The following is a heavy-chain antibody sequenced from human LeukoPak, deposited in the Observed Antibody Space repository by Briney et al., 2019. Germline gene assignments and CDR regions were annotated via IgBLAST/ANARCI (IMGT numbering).Heavy chain of an antibody. CDR3: ASGLSYSSGWSLDY. V-gene: IGHV3-48*03. J-gene: IGHJ4*02. CDR2: ISSSGSTI. D-gene: IGHD6-19*01. CDR1: GFTFSSYE. Sequence: AGGSLRLSCAASGFTFSSYEMNWVRQAPGKGLEWVSYISSSGSTIYYADSVKGRFTISRDNAKNSLYLQMNSLGAEDTAVYYCASGLSYSSGWSLDYWGQGTLVTVSS.